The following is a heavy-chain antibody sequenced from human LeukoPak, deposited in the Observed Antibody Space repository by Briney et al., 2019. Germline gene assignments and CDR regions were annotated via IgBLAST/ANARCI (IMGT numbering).Heavy chain of an antibody. Sequence: SGTLSLTCAVSGGSISSSNWWSWVRQPPGKGLEWIGEIYHSGNTNYNPSLKSRVTISVDRSKNQFSLKLTSVTAADTAVYYCARGIPGNYDFWSGYYRGYYFDYWGQGTLVTVSS. V-gene: IGHV4-4*02. D-gene: IGHD3-3*01. CDR1: GGSISSSNW. J-gene: IGHJ4*02. CDR2: IYHSGNT. CDR3: ARGIPGNYDFWSGYYRGYYFDY.